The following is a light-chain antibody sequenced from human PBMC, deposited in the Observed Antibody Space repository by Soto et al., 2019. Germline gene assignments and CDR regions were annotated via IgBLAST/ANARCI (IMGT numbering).Light chain of an antibody. J-gene: IGKJ1*01. CDR1: QSVSSSY. V-gene: IGKV3-20*01. CDR2: GAS. CDR3: QQCGSSPT. Sequence: EIVLTQSPATLSLSPGERATLSCRASQSVSSSYLAWYQQKPGQAPRLLIYGASSRATGIPDRFSGSGSGTDFTLTISRLEPEDFAVYYCQQCGSSPTFGQGTKVDIK.